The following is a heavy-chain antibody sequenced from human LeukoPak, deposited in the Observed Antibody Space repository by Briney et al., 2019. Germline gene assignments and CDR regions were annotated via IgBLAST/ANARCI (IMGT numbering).Heavy chain of an antibody. V-gene: IGHV1-2*02. Sequence: GASVKVSCKASGYTFTGYYMHWVRQAPGQGLEWMGWINPNSGGTNYAQKFQGRVTMTRDTSISTAYMELSRLRSDDTAVYYCARVAPRVYYDILTGYFFFDYWGQGTLVTVSS. D-gene: IGHD3-9*01. CDR1: GYTFTGYY. CDR3: ARVAPRVYYDILTGYFFFDY. CDR2: INPNSGGT. J-gene: IGHJ4*02.